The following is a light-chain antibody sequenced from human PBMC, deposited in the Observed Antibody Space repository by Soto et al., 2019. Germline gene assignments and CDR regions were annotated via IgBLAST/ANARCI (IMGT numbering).Light chain of an antibody. J-gene: IGKJ1*01. V-gene: IGKV3-11*01. CDR2: DAS. CDR1: QSIGYY. Sequence: EIVLTQSPATLSLSPGERATLSCRASQSIGYYLAWYQEKPGQAPRLLIYDASIRATGIPARFSGSWSGTDFTLTINVLEPEDSAVSYCQQRGNWPPTWTFGQGTKVEIK. CDR3: QQRGNWPPTWT.